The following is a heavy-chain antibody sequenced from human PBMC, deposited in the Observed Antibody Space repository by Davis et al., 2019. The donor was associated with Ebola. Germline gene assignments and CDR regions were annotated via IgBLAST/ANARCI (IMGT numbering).Heavy chain of an antibody. CDR1: GYIFTTYA. V-gene: IGHV1-3*01. J-gene: IGHJ5*02. CDR2: VHGGNGNT. D-gene: IGHD6-13*01. CDR3: ARVDSSSWFNWFDP. Sequence: AASVKVSCKASGYIFTTYAMHWVRQAPGQRLEWMGWVHGGNGNTKYSQKFQGRVTITRDTSASTAYMELSSLRSEDTAVYYCARVDSSSWFNWFDPWGQGTLVTVSS.